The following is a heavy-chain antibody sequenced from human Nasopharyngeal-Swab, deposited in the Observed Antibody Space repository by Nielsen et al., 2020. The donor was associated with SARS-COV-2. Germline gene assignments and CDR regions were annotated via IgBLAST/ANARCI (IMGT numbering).Heavy chain of an antibody. Sequence: WIRQPPGKGLEWVGFIRSKAYGGTTEYAASVKGRFTISRDDSKSIAYLQMNSLKTEDTAVYYCTRSLDTDSHYDYVWGSYLVQGYWGQGTLVTVSS. V-gene: IGHV3-49*02. J-gene: IGHJ4*02. CDR3: TRSLDTDSHYDYVWGSYLVQGY. D-gene: IGHD3-16*02. CDR2: IRSKAYGGTT.